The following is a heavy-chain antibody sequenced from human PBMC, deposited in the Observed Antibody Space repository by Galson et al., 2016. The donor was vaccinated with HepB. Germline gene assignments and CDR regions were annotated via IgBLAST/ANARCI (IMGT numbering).Heavy chain of an antibody. J-gene: IGHJ3*02. Sequence: SLRLSCAASGFIFSSYSMNWVRQAPGKGLERVSYISGSSHSIYYADSVKGRFTISRDNAKNSLYLQMNSLRGEDTAVYYCARDWTAAVVRYSFDIWGQGTMVTVSS. D-gene: IGHD6-13*01. CDR1: GFIFSSYS. CDR2: ISGSSHSI. V-gene: IGHV3-48*01. CDR3: ARDWTAAVVRYSFDI.